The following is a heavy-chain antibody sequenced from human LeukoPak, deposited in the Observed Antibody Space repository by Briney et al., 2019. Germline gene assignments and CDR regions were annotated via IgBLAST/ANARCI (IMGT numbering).Heavy chain of an antibody. J-gene: IGHJ4*02. CDR2: ITGSGGNR. Sequence: GGSLRLSCAASGFTFSSHGMNWVRQAPGKGLEWVSGITGSGGNRYYADSVKGRFTISRDNAKNSLYLQMNSLRAEDTAVYYCATVDTAMVTGYYFDYWGQGTPVTVSS. CDR3: ATVDTAMVTGYYFDY. V-gene: IGHV3-21*01. D-gene: IGHD5-18*01. CDR1: GFTFSSHG.